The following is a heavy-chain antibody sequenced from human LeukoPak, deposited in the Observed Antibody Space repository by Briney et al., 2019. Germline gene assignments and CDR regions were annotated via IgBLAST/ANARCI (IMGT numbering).Heavy chain of an antibody. CDR1: GFIFDDYA. V-gene: IGHV3-43*02. CDR2: ISGDGDST. D-gene: IGHD7-27*01. J-gene: IGHJ4*02. CDR3: TKDLLTGDRAVLLFDY. Sequence: GGSLRLSCAASGFIFDDYAMHWVRQAPGKGLEWVSLISGDGDSTYYADSVKGRFTISRDNSKNSLYLQVNSLRTEDTALYYCTKDLLTGDRAVLLFDYWGQGTLVTVSS.